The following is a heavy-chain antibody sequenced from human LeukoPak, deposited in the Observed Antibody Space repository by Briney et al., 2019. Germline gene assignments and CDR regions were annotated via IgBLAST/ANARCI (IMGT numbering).Heavy chain of an antibody. CDR2: IIPIFGTA. D-gene: IGHD4-17*01. J-gene: IGHJ4*02. Sequence: GGSLRLSCAASGFTFSSYAMSWVRQAPGQGLEWMGGIIPIFGTANYAQKFQGRVTITADESTSTAYMELSSLRSEDTAVYYCARYGDWSDYWGQGTLVTVSS. CDR1: GFTFSSYA. CDR3: ARYGDWSDY. V-gene: IGHV1-69*01.